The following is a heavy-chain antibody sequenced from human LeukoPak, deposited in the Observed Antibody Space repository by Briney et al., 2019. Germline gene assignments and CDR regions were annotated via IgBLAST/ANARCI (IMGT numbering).Heavy chain of an antibody. J-gene: IGHJ4*02. CDR2: IYYSGST. Sequence: TSETLSLTCTVSVGSISSYYWSWIRQPPGKGLEWIGDIYYSGSTNYNPSLKSRVTISVDTSKNQFSLKLSSVTAADTAVYYCARREQWLSNAFDYWGQGTLVTVSS. D-gene: IGHD6-19*01. V-gene: IGHV4-59*08. CDR3: ARREQWLSNAFDY. CDR1: VGSISSYY.